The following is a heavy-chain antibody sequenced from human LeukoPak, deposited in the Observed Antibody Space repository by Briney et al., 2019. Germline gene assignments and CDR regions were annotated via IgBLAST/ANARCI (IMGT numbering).Heavy chain of an antibody. D-gene: IGHD6-13*01. Sequence: GPLRLSCAASGFTFSSYAMHWVRQAPGKGLEWVAVISYDGSNKYYADSVKGRFTISRDNSKNTLYLQMNSLRAEDTAVYYCARESDSSSCMDYWGQGTLVTVSS. CDR3: ARESDSSSCMDY. CDR1: GFTFSSYA. V-gene: IGHV3-30*04. CDR2: ISYDGSNK. J-gene: IGHJ4*02.